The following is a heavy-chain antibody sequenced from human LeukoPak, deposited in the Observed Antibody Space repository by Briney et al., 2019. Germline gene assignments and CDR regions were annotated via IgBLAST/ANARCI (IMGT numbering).Heavy chain of an antibody. CDR3: ARGDRYSSSWPFDF. CDR2: INHSGTT. J-gene: IGHJ4*02. CDR1: GGSLSGYD. Sequence: SETLSLTCAVYGGSLSGYDWSWIRQPPGKGLEWIGEINHSGTTNYNPSLKSRVTISVDTSKNQFSLKLSSVTADYTAVYYCARGDRYSSSWPFDFWGQGTLVTVSS. V-gene: IGHV4-34*01. D-gene: IGHD6-13*01.